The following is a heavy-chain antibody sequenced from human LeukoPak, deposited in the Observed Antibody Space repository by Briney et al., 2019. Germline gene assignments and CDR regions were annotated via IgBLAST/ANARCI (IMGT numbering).Heavy chain of an antibody. CDR2: INHSGST. CDR3: ARLPRNYYGSGSYYMPDYYMDV. D-gene: IGHD3-10*01. J-gene: IGHJ6*03. Sequence: SETLSLTCAVYGGSFSGYYWSWIRQPPGKGMAWIGEINHSGSTNYNPSLKSRVTISVDTSKNQFSLKLSSVTAADTAVYYCARLPRNYYGSGSYYMPDYYMDVWGKGTTVTVSS. V-gene: IGHV4-34*01. CDR1: GGSFSGYY.